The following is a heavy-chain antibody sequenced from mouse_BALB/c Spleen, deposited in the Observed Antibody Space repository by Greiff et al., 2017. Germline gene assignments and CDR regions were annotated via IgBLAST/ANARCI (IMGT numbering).Heavy chain of an antibody. Sequence: VKLVESGPGLVAPSQSLSITCTVSGFSLTSYGVHWVRQPPGKGLEWLGVIWAGGSTNYNSALMSRLSISKDNSKSQVFLKMNSLQTDDTAMYYCARDLLRLNYFDYWGQGTTLTVSS. D-gene: IGHD1-2*01. CDR1: GFSLTSYG. J-gene: IGHJ2*01. V-gene: IGHV2-9*02. CDR3: ARDLLRLNYFDY. CDR2: IWAGGST.